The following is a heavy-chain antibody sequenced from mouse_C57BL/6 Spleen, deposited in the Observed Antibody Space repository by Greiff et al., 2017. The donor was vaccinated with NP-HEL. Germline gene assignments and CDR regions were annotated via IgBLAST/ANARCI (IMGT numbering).Heavy chain of an antibody. CDR3: ARRYYYGSSHFDY. CDR1: GYTFTTYP. V-gene: IGHV1-47*01. D-gene: IGHD1-1*01. CDR2: FHPYNDDT. J-gene: IGHJ2*01. Sequence: VKLMESGAELVKPGASVKMSCKASGYTFTTYPIEWMKQNHGKSLEWIGNFHPYNDDTKYNEKFKGKATLTVEKSSSTVYLELSRLTSDDSAVYYCARRYYYGSSHFDYWGQGTTLTVSS.